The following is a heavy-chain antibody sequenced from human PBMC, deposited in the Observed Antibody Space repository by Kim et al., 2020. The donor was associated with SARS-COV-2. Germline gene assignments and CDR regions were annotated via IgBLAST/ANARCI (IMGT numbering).Heavy chain of an antibody. J-gene: IGHJ4*02. V-gene: IGHV4-34*01. CDR2: INHSGST. CDR3: ARGPTTFDY. Sequence: SETLSLTCAVYGGSFSGYYWSWIRQPPGKGPEWIGEINHSGSTNYNPSLKSRVTISVDTSKNQFSLKLSSVTAADTAVYYCARGPTTFDYRGQGTLVTVSS. D-gene: IGHD4-17*01. CDR1: GGSFSGYY.